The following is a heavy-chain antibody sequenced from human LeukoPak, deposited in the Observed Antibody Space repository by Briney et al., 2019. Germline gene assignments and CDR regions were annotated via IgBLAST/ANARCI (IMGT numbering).Heavy chain of an antibody. D-gene: IGHD2-15*01. Sequence: GGSLRLSCAASGVTFSSYWMHWVRQAPGRGLEWVSSISSSSSYIYYADSVKGRFTISRDNAKNSLYLQMNSLRAEDTAVYYCARGSVVADDAFDIWGQGTMVTVSS. V-gene: IGHV3-21*01. J-gene: IGHJ3*02. CDR2: ISSSSSYI. CDR3: ARGSVVADDAFDI. CDR1: GVTFSSYW.